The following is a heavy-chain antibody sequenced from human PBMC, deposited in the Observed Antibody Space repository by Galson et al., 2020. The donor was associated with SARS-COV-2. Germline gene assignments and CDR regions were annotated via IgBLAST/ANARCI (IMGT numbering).Heavy chain of an antibody. Sequence: ASVKVSCKAFGYTFTTYGISWVRQAPGQGLEWMGWISSYNGNTNYAQKFQGRVTMTTDTSTTTAYMELRSLRSDDTAVYYCARRGTYPSFDDYWGQGTLVTVSS. CDR2: ISSYNGNT. CDR1: GYTFTTYG. CDR3: ARRGTYPSFDDY. V-gene: IGHV1-18*01. D-gene: IGHD3-9*01. J-gene: IGHJ4*02.